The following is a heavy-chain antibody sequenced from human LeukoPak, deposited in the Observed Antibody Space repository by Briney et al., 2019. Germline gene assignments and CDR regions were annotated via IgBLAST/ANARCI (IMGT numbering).Heavy chain of an antibody. Sequence: GGSPRLSCAASGFSFSLYGMHWVRQAPGKGLEWVAVISFDGNDKFYADSVKGRFTISRDDSKNTLYLQMNSLRPEDTAVYYCARLSDYGDDNNNCFDPWGQGALVTVSS. CDR3: ARLSDYGDDNNNCFDP. J-gene: IGHJ5*02. CDR1: GFSFSLYG. CDR2: ISFDGNDK. V-gene: IGHV3-30*03. D-gene: IGHD4-17*01.